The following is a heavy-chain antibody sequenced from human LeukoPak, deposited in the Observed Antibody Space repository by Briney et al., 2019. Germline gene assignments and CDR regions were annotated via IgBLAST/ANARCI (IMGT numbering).Heavy chain of an antibody. D-gene: IGHD6-19*01. V-gene: IGHV1-2*02. J-gene: IGHJ4*02. CDR3: ARVPIYGSGWYRGFDY. CDR1: GYSFTSHY. Sequence: GASVKVSCKASGYSFTSHYMHWVRQAPGQGLEWMGWINPNSGGTNYAQKFQGRVTMTRDTSISTAYMELSRLRSDDTAVYYCARVPIYGSGWYRGFDYWGQGTLVTVSS. CDR2: INPNSGGT.